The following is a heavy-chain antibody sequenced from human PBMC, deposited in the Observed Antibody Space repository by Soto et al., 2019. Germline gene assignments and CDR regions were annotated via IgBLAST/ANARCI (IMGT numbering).Heavy chain of an antibody. V-gene: IGHV3-33*01. J-gene: IGHJ6*02. CDR2: IWYDGSNK. CDR1: GFTFSDFG. CDR3: ARDAAAGHGVDV. Sequence: GGSLRLSCAASGFTFSDFGMHWVRQAPGKGLEWVAVIWYDGSNKYYADSVKGRFTISRDNSKNTLSLQMSSLRAEDTAVYYCARDAAAGHGVDVWGQGTTVTVSS. D-gene: IGHD6-13*01.